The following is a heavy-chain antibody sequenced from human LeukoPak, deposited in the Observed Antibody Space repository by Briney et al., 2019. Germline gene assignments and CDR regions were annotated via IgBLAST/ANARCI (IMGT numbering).Heavy chain of an antibody. J-gene: IGHJ4*02. CDR2: IKQDGREK. Sequence: GGTLRLSCAASAGFTFSDDWMNWVRHAPGKGLVWVAIIKQDGREKLYVDSVKSRFTISRDNTKSSLYLQMNSLRAADTAVYYCVSGIGWLPDYWGQGTLVTVSS. D-gene: IGHD6-19*01. V-gene: IGHV3-7*03. CDR3: VSGIGWLPDY. CDR1: AGFTFSDDW.